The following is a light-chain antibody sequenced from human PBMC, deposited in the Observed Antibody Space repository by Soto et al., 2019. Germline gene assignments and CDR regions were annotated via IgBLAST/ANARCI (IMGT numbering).Light chain of an antibody. V-gene: IGLV1-44*01. Sequence: SVLTQPPSTSGTPGQRGTISCSGDSSNIGNNPVNWYQQLPGTAPKLLIYTTNQRPSGVPDRFSGSKSDTSASLAISGLQSEDEADYYCAAWDDSLSGYVFGTGTKVTVL. CDR3: AAWDDSLSGYV. CDR1: SSNIGNNP. CDR2: TTN. J-gene: IGLJ1*01.